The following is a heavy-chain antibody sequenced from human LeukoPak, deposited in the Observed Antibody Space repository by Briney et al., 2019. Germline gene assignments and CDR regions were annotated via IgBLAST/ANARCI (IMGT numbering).Heavy chain of an antibody. CDR2: IYSSGST. CDR3: ARSGGPDYYDSSAFDI. D-gene: IGHD3-22*01. Sequence: SETLSLTCTVSGGSISSVSLYWNWIRQPAGKGLEWIGRIYSSGSTHYNPSLKSRVAISLDTSKNQFSLQLSSVTAADTAVFYCARSGGPDYYDSSAFDIWGQGTMVTVSS. V-gene: IGHV4-61*02. J-gene: IGHJ3*02. CDR1: GGSISSVSLY.